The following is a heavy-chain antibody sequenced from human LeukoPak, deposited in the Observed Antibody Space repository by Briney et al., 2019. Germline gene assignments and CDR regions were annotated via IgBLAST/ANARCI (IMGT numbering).Heavy chain of an antibody. D-gene: IGHD3-3*01. CDR2: INPNSGGT. V-gene: IGHV1-2*02. CDR3: ARESTPFDFWSGYYRGNCFDP. CDR1: GYTFTGYY. Sequence: ASVKVSCKASGYTFTGYYMHWVRQAPGQGLEWMGWINPNSGGTNYAQKFQGRVTMTRDTSINTAYMELSRLRSDDTAVYYCARESTPFDFWSGYYRGNCFDPWGQGTLVTVSS. J-gene: IGHJ5*02.